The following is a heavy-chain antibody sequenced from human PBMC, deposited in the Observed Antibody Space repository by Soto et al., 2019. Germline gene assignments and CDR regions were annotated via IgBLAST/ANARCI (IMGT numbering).Heavy chain of an antibody. CDR1: GGTFSSYT. Sequence: QVQLVQSGAEVKKPGSSVKVSCKASGGTFSSYTISWVRQAPGQGLEWMGRIIPILGIANYAQKFQGRVTITADKSTSTAYMELSSLRSEDTAVYYCVSAVESSPLDYWGQGTLVTVSS. CDR3: VSAVESSPLDY. J-gene: IGHJ4*02. V-gene: IGHV1-69*02. CDR2: IIPILGIA. D-gene: IGHD6-13*01.